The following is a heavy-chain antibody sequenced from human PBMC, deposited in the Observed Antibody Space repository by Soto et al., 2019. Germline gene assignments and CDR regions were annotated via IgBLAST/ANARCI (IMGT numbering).Heavy chain of an antibody. J-gene: IGHJ1*01. Sequence: QTGGSLRLSCAASGFTFSSYAMNWVRQAPGKGLEWVASISGLVSSTYYADSVKGRFTISRDDSKHTLYLQMNTLRAEDTALYYCVKGRWLQFPEYFQHWGQGTLVTVSS. V-gene: IGHV3-23*01. CDR3: VKGRWLQFPEYFQH. CDR1: GFTFSSYA. CDR2: ISGLVSST. D-gene: IGHD5-12*01.